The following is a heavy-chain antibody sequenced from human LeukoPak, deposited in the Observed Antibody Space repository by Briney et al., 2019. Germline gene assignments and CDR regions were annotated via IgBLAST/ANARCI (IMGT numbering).Heavy chain of an antibody. Sequence: SETLSLTCTVSGGAISSYYWSWIRQPPGKGLEWIGHIYGSGSTNYNPSLKSRVTLSVDTSKNQFSLKLSSVTAADTAVYYCAREGTSGTHLNWFDPWGQGTLVTVSS. D-gene: IGHD1-1*01. J-gene: IGHJ5*02. CDR1: GGAISSYY. CDR2: IYGSGST. V-gene: IGHV4-59*01. CDR3: AREGTSGTHLNWFDP.